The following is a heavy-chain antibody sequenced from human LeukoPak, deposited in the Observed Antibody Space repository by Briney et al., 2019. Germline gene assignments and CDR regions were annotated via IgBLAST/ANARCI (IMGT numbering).Heavy chain of an antibody. Sequence: ASVKVSCKASGYTFTGYYMHWVRQAPGRGLEWMGWINPNSGGTNYAQKFQGRVTMTRDTSISTAYMELSRLRSDDTAVYYCASRGSGSYYTDAFDIWGQGTMVTVSS. CDR1: GYTFTGYY. CDR3: ASRGSGSYYTDAFDI. CDR2: INPNSGGT. D-gene: IGHD3-10*01. V-gene: IGHV1-2*02. J-gene: IGHJ3*02.